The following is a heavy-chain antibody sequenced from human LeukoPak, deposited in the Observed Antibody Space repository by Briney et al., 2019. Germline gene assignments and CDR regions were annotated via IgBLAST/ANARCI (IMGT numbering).Heavy chain of an antibody. V-gene: IGHV3-15*01. J-gene: IGHJ6*04. CDR3: TTDWSSITMVRGVMDV. CDR1: GFTFSNAW. CDR2: IKSRTDGGTT. D-gene: IGHD3-10*01. Sequence: GGSLRLPCAASGFTFSNAWMSWVRQAPGKGLEWVGRIKSRTDGGTTDYAAPVKGRFTISRDDSKNTLYLQMNSLKTEDTAVYYCTTDWSSITMVRGVMDVWGKGTTVTVSS.